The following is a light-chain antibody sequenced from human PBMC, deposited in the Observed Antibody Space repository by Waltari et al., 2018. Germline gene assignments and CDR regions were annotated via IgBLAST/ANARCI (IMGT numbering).Light chain of an antibody. CDR1: SSDVGGYNY. Sequence: QSALTQPPSASGSPGQSVTISCTGTSSDVGGYNYVSWYQQHPGKAPKLMIYEVSKRPSVVPDRFAGSKSGNTASLTVSGLQAEEEADYYCSSYAGSNNVVFGGGTKLTVL. V-gene: IGLV2-8*01. J-gene: IGLJ2*01. CDR3: SSYAGSNNVV. CDR2: EVS.